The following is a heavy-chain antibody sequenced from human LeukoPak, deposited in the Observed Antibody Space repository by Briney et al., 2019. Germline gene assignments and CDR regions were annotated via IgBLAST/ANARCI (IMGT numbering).Heavy chain of an antibody. CDR2: ISSSSSYI. D-gene: IGHD5-12*01. CDR1: GFTFSSYS. J-gene: IGHJ4*02. CDR3: AIWWFRGYDYDYFDY. Sequence: GGSLRLSCAASGFTFSSYSMNWVRQAPGKGLEWVSSISSSSSYIYYADSVKGRFTISRDNAKNSLYLQMNSLRAEDTAVYYCAIWWFRGYDYDYFDYWGQGTLVTVSS. V-gene: IGHV3-21*01.